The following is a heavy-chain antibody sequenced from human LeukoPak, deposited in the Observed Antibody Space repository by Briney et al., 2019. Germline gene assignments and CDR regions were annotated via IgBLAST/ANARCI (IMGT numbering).Heavy chain of an antibody. J-gene: IGHJ4*02. CDR3: ARSLYFYDSSGSSFPGH. CDR2: IFHSGSS. Sequence: SETLSLTCVVSGYSISNGYYWEWIRQSPGKGLDWIGNIFHSGSSYYNPSLRSRVTISVDTSKNQFSLNVTSVTAADAAVYYCARSLYFYDSSGSSFPGHWGQGTLVTVSS. CDR1: GYSISNGYY. D-gene: IGHD3-22*01. V-gene: IGHV4-38-2*01.